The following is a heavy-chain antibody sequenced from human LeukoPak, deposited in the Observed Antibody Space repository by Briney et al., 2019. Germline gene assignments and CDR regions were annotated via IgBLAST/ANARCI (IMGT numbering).Heavy chain of an antibody. Sequence: SETLSLTCTVSGGSISNYYWSWIRQPPGKELEWIGYIYLGGSANYNPSLTSRVTISVDTSKNQFSLNLSSVTAADTAVYYCARPSRTGSGWDAFDIWGQGTMVTVSS. CDR1: GGSISNYY. V-gene: IGHV4-59*08. D-gene: IGHD3-22*01. CDR2: IYLGGSA. J-gene: IGHJ3*02. CDR3: ARPSRTGSGWDAFDI.